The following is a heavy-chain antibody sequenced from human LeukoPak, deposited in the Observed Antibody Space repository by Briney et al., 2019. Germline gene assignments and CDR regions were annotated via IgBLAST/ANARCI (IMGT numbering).Heavy chain of an antibody. V-gene: IGHV1-18*01. CDR3: ARGGTSGWRTPNDDY. CDR2: SSPYNGNT. J-gene: IGHJ4*02. D-gene: IGHD6-19*01. CDR1: GYTFTTYG. Sequence: ASVKVPCKASGYTFTTYGISWARQAPEQGLEWMGWSSPYNGNTNYAQKLRGRVTMTTDTSTSTAYMELRSLRSDDTAVYYCARGGTSGWRTPNDDYWGQGTLVTVSS.